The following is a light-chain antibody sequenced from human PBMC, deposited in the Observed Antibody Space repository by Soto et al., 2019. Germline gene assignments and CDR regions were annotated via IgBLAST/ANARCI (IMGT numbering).Light chain of an antibody. J-gene: IGLJ2*01. V-gene: IGLV1-44*01. CDR2: TND. Sequence: QSVLTQPPSASGTPGQRVTISCSGSGSNIGSNTVNWYQHLPGTAPKVLINTNDQRPSGVPDRFSGSKSGTSASLAISGLQSDDEADYYCSSNAGSNNLVFGGGTKVTVL. CDR1: GSNIGSNT. CDR3: SSNAGSNNLV.